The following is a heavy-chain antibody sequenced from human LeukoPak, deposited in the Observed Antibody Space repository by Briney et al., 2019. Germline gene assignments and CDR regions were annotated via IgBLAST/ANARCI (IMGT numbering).Heavy chain of an antibody. J-gene: IGHJ5*02. CDR1: GGTFTSYA. V-gene: IGHV1-69*01. CDR2: IIPIFGTA. Sequence: ASVKVSCKASGGTFTSYAISWVRQAPGQGLEWMGGIIPIFGTANYAQKFQGRVTITAGESTSTAYMELSSLRSEDTAMYYCARSTIMRHYNWFDHWGQGTLVTVSS. CDR3: ARSTIMRHYNWFDH. D-gene: IGHD3-16*01.